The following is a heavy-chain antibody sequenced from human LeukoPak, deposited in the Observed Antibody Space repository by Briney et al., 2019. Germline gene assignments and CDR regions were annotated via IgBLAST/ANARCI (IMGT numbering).Heavy chain of an antibody. D-gene: IGHD6-13*01. CDR3: ARDRSIAAAGELGMDV. CDR2: IYSGGST. Sequence: GGSLRLSCAASGFTVRSTYMSWVRQAPGKGLEWVSIIYSGGSTYYADSVKGRFTISRHNSENTLYLQMNSLTTEDTALYYCARDRSIAAAGELGMDVWGQGTTVTVSS. V-gene: IGHV3-53*04. J-gene: IGHJ6*02. CDR1: GFTVRSTY.